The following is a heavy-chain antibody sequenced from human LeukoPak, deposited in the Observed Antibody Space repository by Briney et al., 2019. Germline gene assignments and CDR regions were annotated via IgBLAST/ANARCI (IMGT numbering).Heavy chain of an antibody. V-gene: IGHV4-59*01. J-gene: IGHJ5*02. CDR2: IYYSGST. CDR1: GGSISSYY. Sequence: SETLSLICTVSGGSISSYYWSWSRQPPGKGLEWIGYIYYSGSTNYNPSLKSRVTISVDTSKNQFSLKLSSVTAADTAVYYCARVRPLRFLEWLPTEQVFWFDPWGQGTLVTVSS. CDR3: ARVRPLRFLEWLPTEQVFWFDP. D-gene: IGHD3-3*01.